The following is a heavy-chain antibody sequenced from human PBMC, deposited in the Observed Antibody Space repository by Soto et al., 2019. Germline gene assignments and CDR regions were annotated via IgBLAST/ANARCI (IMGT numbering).Heavy chain of an antibody. CDR2: IYYGGIT. J-gene: IGHJ5*02. CDR3: ASRRSRGRALLFDP. Sequence: SETLSLTCSVSGGSITSGGYYWNWIRQHPGKGLEWIGYIYYGGITYYNPSLKSRITISVDTSKNQFSLKLSSATAADTAVYYCASRRSRGRALLFDPWGQGTLVTVSS. V-gene: IGHV4-31*03. CDR1: GGSITSGGYY. D-gene: IGHD1-26*01.